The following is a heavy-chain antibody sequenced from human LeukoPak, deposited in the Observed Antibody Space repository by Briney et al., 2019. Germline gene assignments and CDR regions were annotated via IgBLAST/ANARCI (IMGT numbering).Heavy chain of an antibody. Sequence: GGSLRLSCAASGFTFSSYSMNWVRQAPGKGLEWVSSISSSSSYIYYADSVKGRFTISRDNAKNSLYLQMNSLRAEDTAVYYCARSFLIAAAGDYWGQGTLVTVSS. V-gene: IGHV3-21*01. D-gene: IGHD6-13*01. CDR3: ARSFLIAAAGDY. J-gene: IGHJ4*02. CDR2: ISSSSSYI. CDR1: GFTFSSYS.